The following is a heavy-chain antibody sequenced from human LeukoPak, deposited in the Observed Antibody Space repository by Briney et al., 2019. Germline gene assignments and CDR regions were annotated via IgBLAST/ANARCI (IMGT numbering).Heavy chain of an antibody. CDR3: ARDSYYDFWSGSTEYYYYGMDV. CDR1: GGSVSSGSYY. Sequence: KPSETLSLTCTVSGGSVSSGSYYWSWIRQPPGKGLEWIGYIYYSGSTNYNPSLKSRVTISVDTSKNQFSLKLSPVTAADTAVYYCARDSYYDFWSGSTEYYYYGMDVWGQGTTVTVSS. CDR2: IYYSGST. J-gene: IGHJ6*02. D-gene: IGHD3-3*01. V-gene: IGHV4-61*01.